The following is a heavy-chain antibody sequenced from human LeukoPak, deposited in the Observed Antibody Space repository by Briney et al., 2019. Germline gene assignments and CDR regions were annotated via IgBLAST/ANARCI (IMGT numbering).Heavy chain of an antibody. J-gene: IGHJ4*02. Sequence: ASVKVSCKASGYTFTGYYKHWVRQAPGQGLEWMGWINPNSGGTNYAQKFQGRVTMTRDTSISTAYMELSRLRSDDTAVYYCARVLSYYYGSGSYRGAFDYWGQGTLVTVSS. CDR2: INPNSGGT. CDR3: ARVLSYYYGSGSYRGAFDY. D-gene: IGHD3-10*01. CDR1: GYTFTGYY. V-gene: IGHV1-2*02.